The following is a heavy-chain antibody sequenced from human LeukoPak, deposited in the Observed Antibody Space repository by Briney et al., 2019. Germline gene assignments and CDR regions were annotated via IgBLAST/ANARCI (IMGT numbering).Heavy chain of an antibody. CDR1: GFTVNNKY. J-gene: IGHJ4*02. CDR3: ARESPDYDFWSGYYPPDY. D-gene: IGHD3-3*01. CDR2: ISSGDST. V-gene: IGHV3-53*01. Sequence: GGSLRLSCAASGFTVNNKYMNWVRQAPGKGLEWVSVISSGDSTYYADSVKGRFTISRDNSKNTLYLQMNSLRAEDTAVYYCARESPDYDFWSGYYPPDYWGQGTLVTVSS.